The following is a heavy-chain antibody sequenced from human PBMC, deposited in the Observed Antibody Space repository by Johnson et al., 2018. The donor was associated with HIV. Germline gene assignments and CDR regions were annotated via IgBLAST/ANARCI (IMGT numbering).Heavy chain of an antibody. CDR1: GFTFDDYA. CDR3: AKDIDELLWFIDAFDI. Sequence: VQLVESGGGVVQPGRSLRLSCAASGFTFDDYAMHWVRPAPGQGLEWVSGISWHSGSIGSADPVQGRFTISRDNAKNSLYLQMNSLRAEDTALYYCAKDIDELLWFIDAFDIWGQGTMVTVSS. D-gene: IGHD3-10*01. V-gene: IGHV3-9*01. J-gene: IGHJ3*02. CDR2: ISWHSGSI.